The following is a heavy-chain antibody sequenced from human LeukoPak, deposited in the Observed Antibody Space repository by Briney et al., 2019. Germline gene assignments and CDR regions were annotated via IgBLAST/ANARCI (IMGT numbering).Heavy chain of an antibody. Sequence: PGRSLRLSCAVSGVSFSSYAVGWVRQTPGKGLQLVSTITGSGDSTFYADSVNGRFTVSRDNSKNTLYLQMSSLRADDTALYYCAFGPHQQWLLADYWGQGTLVTVSS. J-gene: IGHJ4*02. CDR1: GVSFSSYA. V-gene: IGHV3-23*01. D-gene: IGHD6-19*01. CDR2: ITGSGDST. CDR3: AFGPHQQWLLADY.